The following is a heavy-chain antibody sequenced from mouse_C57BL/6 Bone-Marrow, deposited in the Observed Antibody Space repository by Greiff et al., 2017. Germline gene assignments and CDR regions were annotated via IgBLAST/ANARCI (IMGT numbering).Heavy chain of an antibody. CDR1: GYTFTSYW. Sequence: QVQLKQPGAELVKPGASVKLSCKASGYTFTSYWMQWVKQRPGQGLEWIGEIDPSDSYTNYNQKFKGKATLTVDTSSSTAYMQLSSLTSEDSAVYYCARVRDYWGQGTTLTVSS. J-gene: IGHJ2*01. CDR3: ARVRDY. CDR2: IDPSDSYT. V-gene: IGHV1-50*01.